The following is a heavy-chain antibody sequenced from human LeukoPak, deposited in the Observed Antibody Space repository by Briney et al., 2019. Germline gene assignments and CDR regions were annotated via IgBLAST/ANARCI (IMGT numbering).Heavy chain of an antibody. Sequence: GGSLRLSCAASGFTFSNYAMSWVRQAPGKGLEWVSAIHTSGDTCYADSVKGRFTISRDTSKNTLYLQINSLRVEDTAVYYCIVFGDSNHWGQGTLVTVSS. V-gene: IGHV3-23*01. CDR2: IHTSGDT. D-gene: IGHD4-17*01. CDR3: IVFGDSNH. J-gene: IGHJ5*02. CDR1: GFTFSNYA.